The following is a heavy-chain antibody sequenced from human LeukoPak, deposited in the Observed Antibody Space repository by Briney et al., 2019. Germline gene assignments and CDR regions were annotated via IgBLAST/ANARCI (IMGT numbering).Heavy chain of an antibody. V-gene: IGHV3-30*02. Sequence: GGSLRLSCAASGFTFSSYGMHWVRQAPGKGLEWVAFIRYDGSNKYYADSVKGRFTISRDNSKNTLYLQMNSLRAEDTAVYYCAKGGARGALWDTFDYWGQGTPVTVSS. CDR1: GFTFSSYG. CDR3: AKGGARGALWDTFDY. CDR2: IRYDGSNK. J-gene: IGHJ4*02. D-gene: IGHD3-10*01.